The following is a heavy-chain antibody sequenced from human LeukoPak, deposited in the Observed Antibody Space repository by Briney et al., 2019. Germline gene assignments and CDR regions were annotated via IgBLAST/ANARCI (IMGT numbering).Heavy chain of an antibody. CDR1: GDSISNYY. CDR2: TRYSGSN. Sequence: SETLSLTCSVSGDSISNYYWNWIRQPPEKGLEWIGFTRYSGSNNYNPSLKSRVTMSVDTSKNQFSLRLSSVTAADTVVYYCAKWAQAQNAFHIWGQGTMVTVSS. D-gene: IGHD2-8*01. J-gene: IGHJ3*02. CDR3: AKWAQAQNAFHI. V-gene: IGHV4-59*01.